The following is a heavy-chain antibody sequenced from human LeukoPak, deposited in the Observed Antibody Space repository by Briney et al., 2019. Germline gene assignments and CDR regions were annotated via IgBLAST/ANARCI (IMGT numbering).Heavy chain of an antibody. CDR3: ARGLTRFLEWLSEADAFDI. CDR2: IYYSGST. J-gene: IGHJ3*02. Sequence: PSETLSLTCTVSGGSISSYYWSWIRQPPGKGLEWIGYIYYSGSTNYNPSLKSRVTISVDTSKNQFSLKLSSVTAADTAVYYCARGLTRFLEWLSEADAFDIWGQGTMVTVSS. V-gene: IGHV4-59*08. D-gene: IGHD3-3*01. CDR1: GGSISSYY.